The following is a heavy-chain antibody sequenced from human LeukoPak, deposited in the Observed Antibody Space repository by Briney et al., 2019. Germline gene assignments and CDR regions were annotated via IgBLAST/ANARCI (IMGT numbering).Heavy chain of an antibody. CDR3: AKEGYIVVTT. Sequence: GGSLRLSCAASGFTFSSYEMNWVRQAPGKGLEWVSYISSGGGGIFYADSVKGRFTISRDNSKNTLYLQMNSLRAEDTAVYYCAKEGYIVVTTWGQGTLVTVSS. J-gene: IGHJ5*02. V-gene: IGHV3-48*03. D-gene: IGHD2-2*01. CDR1: GFTFSSYE. CDR2: ISSGGGGI.